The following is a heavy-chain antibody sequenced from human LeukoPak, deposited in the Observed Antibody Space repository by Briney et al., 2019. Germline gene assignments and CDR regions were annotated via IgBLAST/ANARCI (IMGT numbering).Heavy chain of an antibody. D-gene: IGHD6-19*01. CDR1: GYTFTSYG. V-gene: IGHV1-18*01. Sequence: GASVKVSCKASGYTFTSYGISWVRQAPGQGLEWMGWISAYNGNTNYAQKLQGRVTMTTDTSTSTAYMELSRLRSEDTAVYYCARGHEAGEWGYWGQGTLVTVSS. J-gene: IGHJ4*02. CDR3: ARGHEAGEWGY. CDR2: ISAYNGNT.